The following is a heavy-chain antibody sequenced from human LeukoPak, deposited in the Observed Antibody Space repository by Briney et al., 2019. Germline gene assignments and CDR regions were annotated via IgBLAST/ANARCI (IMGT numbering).Heavy chain of an antibody. Sequence: GRSLRLSCAASGVTFSHFGMHWVRQAPGKGLEWVAVIWNDGSNEYYADSVKGRFTISRDNSKNTVSLQMNSLRDEDTAVYYCAKDAQRGFDYSNSLEYWGQGTLVTVSS. J-gene: IGHJ4*02. CDR2: IWNDGSNE. D-gene: IGHD4-11*01. V-gene: IGHV3-33*06. CDR1: GVTFSHFG. CDR3: AKDAQRGFDYSNSLEY.